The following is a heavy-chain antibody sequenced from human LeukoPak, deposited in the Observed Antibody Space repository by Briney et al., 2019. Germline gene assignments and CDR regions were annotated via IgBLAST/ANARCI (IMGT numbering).Heavy chain of an antibody. CDR2: ISGGGDGA. J-gene: IGHJ4*02. V-gene: IGHV3-23*01. Sequence: GGSLRLSCAASGFSFSTCAMYWVRQAPGKGLEWVSTISGGGDGALYADSVKGRFTISRDNSKNTLFLQMNSLRAEDTAVYYCAKRTRGYSYGTLDYWGQGTLVTVSS. CDR1: GFSFSTCA. D-gene: IGHD5-18*01. CDR3: AKRTRGYSYGTLDY.